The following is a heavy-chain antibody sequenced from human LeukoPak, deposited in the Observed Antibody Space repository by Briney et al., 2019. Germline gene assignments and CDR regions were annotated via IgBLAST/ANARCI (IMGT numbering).Heavy chain of an antibody. Sequence: GGSLRLSCAASGFTFSSYGMHWVRQAPGKGLEWAANINQDGSEKNYVDSVKGRFTISRDNAKNSVYLQMNSLRAEDTAVYYCVRGKGWLDPWGQGILVTVSS. CDR2: INQDGSEK. J-gene: IGHJ5*02. CDR1: GFTFSSYG. CDR3: VRGKGWLDP. V-gene: IGHV3-7*03.